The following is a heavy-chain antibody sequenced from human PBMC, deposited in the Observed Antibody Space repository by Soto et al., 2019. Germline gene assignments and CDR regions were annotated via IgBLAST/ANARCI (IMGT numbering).Heavy chain of an antibody. CDR1: GFTFSSYW. Sequence: GGSLRLSCAASGFTFSSYWMSWVRQAPGKGLEWVANIKQDGSEKYYVDSVKGRFTISRDNAKNSLYLQMNSLRAEDTAVYYCARDIVVVPAAMGYYYMDVWGKGTTVTVSS. V-gene: IGHV3-7*01. CDR2: IKQDGSEK. J-gene: IGHJ6*03. CDR3: ARDIVVVPAAMGYYYMDV. D-gene: IGHD2-2*01.